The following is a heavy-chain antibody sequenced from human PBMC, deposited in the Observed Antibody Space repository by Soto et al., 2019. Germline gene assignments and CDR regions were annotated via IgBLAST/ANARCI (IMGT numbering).Heavy chain of an antibody. J-gene: IGHJ4*02. V-gene: IGHV1-3*01. D-gene: IGHD2-2*01. CDR2: INAGNGNT. CDR3: ARDDHQGY. Sequence: QVQLVQSGAEVKKPGASVKVSCKASGYTFTSYAMHWVRQAPGQRLEWMGWINAGNGNTKYSQKFQGRVTITRDTSASAAYMELGSLRSEDTAVYCWARDDHQGYWGQGTLVTVSS. CDR1: GYTFTSYA.